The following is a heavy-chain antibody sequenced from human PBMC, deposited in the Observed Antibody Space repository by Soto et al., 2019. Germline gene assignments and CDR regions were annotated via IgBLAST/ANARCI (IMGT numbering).Heavy chain of an antibody. V-gene: IGHV3-30*03. Sequence: VQLVESGGGVVQPGTSLRLSCAASGFTFSSYGMHWVRQAPGKGLEWVAVISDDGSNKYYADSVKGRFTISRDNSKTTLWLQMTSLRPEDTAVFYCAATYSGSYYAVAYWGRGTLVTVSS. CDR2: ISDDGSNK. J-gene: IGHJ4*02. CDR3: AATYSGSYYAVAY. D-gene: IGHD1-26*01. CDR1: GFTFSSYG.